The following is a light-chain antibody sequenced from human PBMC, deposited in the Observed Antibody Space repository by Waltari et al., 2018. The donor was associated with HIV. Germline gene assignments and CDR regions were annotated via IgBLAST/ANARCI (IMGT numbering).Light chain of an antibody. CDR3: AAWDDSLNGYV. J-gene: IGLJ1*01. V-gene: IGLV1-44*01. CDR1: RFNIGSNI. Sequence: QSVLIQPPSASGTPGQRVTISCSGGRFNIGSNIVNWYQQLPGTAPKLLIHRNNQRPSGVPDRFSGSKSGTSASLAIRGLQSEDEADYSCAAWDDSLNGYVFGTGTKVTVL. CDR2: RNN.